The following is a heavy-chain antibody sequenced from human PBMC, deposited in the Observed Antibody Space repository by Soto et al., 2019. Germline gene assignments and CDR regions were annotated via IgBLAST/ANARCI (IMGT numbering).Heavy chain of an antibody. J-gene: IGHJ4*02. CDR2: IKSKTDGGTT. CDR3: TGAPYSSGWYYFDY. CDR1: GFTFSNAW. D-gene: IGHD6-19*01. Sequence: GGSLRLSCAASGFTFSNAWMSWVRQAPGKGLEWVGRIKSKTDGGTTDYAAPVKGRFTISRDDSKNTLYLQMSSLKTEDTAVYYCTGAPYSSGWYYFDYWGQGTLVTVSS. V-gene: IGHV3-15*01.